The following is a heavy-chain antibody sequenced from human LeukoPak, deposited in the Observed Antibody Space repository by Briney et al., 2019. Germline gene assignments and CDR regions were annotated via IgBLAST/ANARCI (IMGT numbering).Heavy chain of an antibody. V-gene: IGHV3-30*03. CDR2: ISYDGSNT. J-gene: IGHJ3*02. CDR3: ARYQAVPAALDAFDI. Sequence: GGSLRLSCVASGFTFRSYGMHWVRQAPGKGLEWVAFISYDGSNTYYADSVKGRFTISRDNSKNTLYLQMNSLRAEDTAVYYCARYQAVPAALDAFDIWGQGTMVTVSS. CDR1: GFTFRSYG. D-gene: IGHD2-2*01.